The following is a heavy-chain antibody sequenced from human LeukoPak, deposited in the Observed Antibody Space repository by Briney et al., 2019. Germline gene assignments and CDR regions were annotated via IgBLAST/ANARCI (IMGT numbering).Heavy chain of an antibody. D-gene: IGHD1-26*01. CDR1: GGSISSGGYY. J-gene: IGHJ4*02. CDR2: IYHSGST. CDR3: ARESGSYRYGPFFDY. V-gene: IGHV4-30-2*01. Sequence: SQTLSLTCTVSGGSISSGGYYWSWIRQPPGKGLEWIGHIYHSGSTYYNPSLKSRVTISVDRSKNQFSLKLSSVTAADTAVYYCARESGSYRYGPFFDYWGQGTLVTVSS.